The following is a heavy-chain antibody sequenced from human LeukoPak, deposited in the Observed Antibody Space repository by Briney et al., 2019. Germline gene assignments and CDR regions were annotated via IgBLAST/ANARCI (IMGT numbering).Heavy chain of an antibody. J-gene: IGHJ4*02. CDR1: GGSISSYY. D-gene: IGHD1-7*01. CDR2: IYYSGST. Sequence: SETLSLTCTVSGGSISSYYWSWIRQPPGKGLEWIGYIYYSGSTNYNPSLKSRVTISVDTSKNQFSLKLSSVTAADTAVYYCARVRITGTTWYFDYWGQGTLVTVSS. V-gene: IGHV4-59*12. CDR3: ARVRITGTTWYFDY.